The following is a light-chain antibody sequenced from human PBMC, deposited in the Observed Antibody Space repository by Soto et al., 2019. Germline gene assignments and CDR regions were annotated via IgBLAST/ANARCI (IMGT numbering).Light chain of an antibody. J-gene: IGLJ3*02. V-gene: IGLV2-14*01. CDR3: SSYTSSSTWV. CDR1: SSDVGGYNY. CDR2: EVS. Sequence: QPVLTQPASLSGSPGQSITIACTGTSSDVGGYNYVSWYQQHPGNAPKLMISEVSNRPSGVSNRFSGSKSGNTASLTISGRQAEDEADYYCSSYTSSSTWVFGGGTELTVL.